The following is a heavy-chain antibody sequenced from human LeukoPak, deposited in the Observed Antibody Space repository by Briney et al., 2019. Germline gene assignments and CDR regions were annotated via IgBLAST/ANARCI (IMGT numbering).Heavy chain of an antibody. Sequence: SETLSLTCAVYGGSFSGCYWSWIRQPPGKGLEWIGEINHSGSTNYNPSLKSRVTISVDTSKNQFSLKLSSVTAADTAVYYCARSYSGSYYCAFDIWGQGTMVTVSS. D-gene: IGHD1-26*01. J-gene: IGHJ3*02. CDR2: INHSGST. V-gene: IGHV4-34*01. CDR3: ARSYSGSYYCAFDI. CDR1: GGSFSGCY.